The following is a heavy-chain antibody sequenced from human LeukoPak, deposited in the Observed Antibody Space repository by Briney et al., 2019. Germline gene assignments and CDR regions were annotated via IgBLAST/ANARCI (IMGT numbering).Heavy chain of an antibody. D-gene: IGHD6-19*01. Sequence: ASVKVSCKVSGYTLTELSMHWVRQAPGKGLEWMGGFDPEDGETIYAQKFQGRVTMTEDTSTDTAYMELSSLRSEDTAVYYRETDRRGGGLVHDYGGQEPWVTVSS. J-gene: IGHJ4*02. CDR1: GYTLTELS. CDR2: FDPEDGET. V-gene: IGHV1-24*01. CDR3: ETDRRGGGLVHDY.